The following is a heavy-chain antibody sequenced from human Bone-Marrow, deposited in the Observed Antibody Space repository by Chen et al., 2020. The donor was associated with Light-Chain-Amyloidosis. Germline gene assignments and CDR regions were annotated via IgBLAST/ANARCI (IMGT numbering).Heavy chain of an antibody. CDR1: GFNFSSFG. V-gene: IGHV3-23*04. CDR3: TRKGGYFDF. D-gene: IGHD3-10*01. CDR2: VSGSTVNK. Sequence: EVQLVESGGGLVQPGGSLRLSCATSGFNFSSFGMSWVRQAPGKGLEWVSTVSGSTVNKYYAGAVKGRFIISRDNSKSTLYLQMNSLRAGDTAVYFCTRKGGYFDFWGQGSLVTVSS. J-gene: IGHJ4*02.